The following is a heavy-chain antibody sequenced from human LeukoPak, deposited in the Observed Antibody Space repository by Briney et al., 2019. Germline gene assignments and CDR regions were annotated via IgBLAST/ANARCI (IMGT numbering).Heavy chain of an antibody. J-gene: IGHJ6*03. V-gene: IGHV3-64*01. D-gene: IGHD3-10*01. CDR3: ARDRDYGSSDYHYYYMDV. CDR1: GFTFSSYA. CDR2: ISSNGGST. Sequence: GGSLRLSCAASGFTFSSYAMHWVRQAPGKGLEYVSAISSNGGSTYYANSVKGRFTISRDNSKNTLYLQMGSLRAEDMAVYYCARDRDYGSSDYHYYYMDVWGKGTTVTVSS.